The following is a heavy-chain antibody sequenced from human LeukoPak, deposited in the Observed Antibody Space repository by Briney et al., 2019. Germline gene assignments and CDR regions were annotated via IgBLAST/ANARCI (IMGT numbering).Heavy chain of an antibody. Sequence: ASVKVSCKASGYTFTTYGISWVRQAPGQGLEWMGIINPSGGSTTYAQNFQGRVTMTRDMSTSTVYMELSSLRSEDTAVYYCARDLSGSYLVYWGQGTLVTVSS. CDR2: INPSGGST. CDR1: GYTFTTYG. D-gene: IGHD1-26*01. CDR3: ARDLSGSYLVY. V-gene: IGHV1-46*01. J-gene: IGHJ4*02.